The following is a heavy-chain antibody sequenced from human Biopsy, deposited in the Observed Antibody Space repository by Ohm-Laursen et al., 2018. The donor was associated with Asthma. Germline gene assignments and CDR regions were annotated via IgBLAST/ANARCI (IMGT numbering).Heavy chain of an antibody. J-gene: IGHJ5*02. Sequence: GASVKVSCKASGYTFTSNAIHWMRQAPGQSLEWMAWLNPVNGNTKYSQQFQGRVTITRDTSASTAYMELSSLRSEDTAVYYCARVRKDYYDSSGLSGGWFDPWGQGTLVTVSS. D-gene: IGHD3-22*01. CDR1: GYTFTSNA. V-gene: IGHV1-3*01. CDR3: ARVRKDYYDSSGLSGGWFDP. CDR2: LNPVNGNT.